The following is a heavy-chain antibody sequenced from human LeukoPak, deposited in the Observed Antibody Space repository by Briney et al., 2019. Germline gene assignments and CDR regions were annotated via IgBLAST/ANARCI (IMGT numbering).Heavy chain of an antibody. CDR1: GGSISSGGYY. D-gene: IGHD3-10*01. CDR2: IYYSGST. J-gene: IGHJ4*02. CDR3: ARVSDYYGSGSYYLFDY. V-gene: IGHV4-30-4*01. Sequence: TASETLSLTCTVSGGSISSGGYYWSWIRQPPGKGLEWIGYIYYSGSTYYNPSLKSRVTISVDTSKNQFSLKLSSVTAADTAVYYCARVSDYYGSGSYYLFDYWGQGTLVTVSS.